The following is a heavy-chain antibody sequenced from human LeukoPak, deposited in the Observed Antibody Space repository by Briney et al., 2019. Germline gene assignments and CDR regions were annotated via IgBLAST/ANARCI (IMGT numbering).Heavy chain of an antibody. V-gene: IGHV1-2*02. CDR3: ASTGSGWEGGFY. CDR1: GYTFTGYY. D-gene: IGHD6-19*01. Sequence: ASVKVSCKASGYTFTGYYMHWVRLAPEQGLEWVGWINPNSGGTNYAQKFQGRVTMTRDTSISTAYMELSRLRSDDTAVYYCASTGSGWEGGFYWGQGTLVTVSS. CDR2: INPNSGGT. J-gene: IGHJ4*02.